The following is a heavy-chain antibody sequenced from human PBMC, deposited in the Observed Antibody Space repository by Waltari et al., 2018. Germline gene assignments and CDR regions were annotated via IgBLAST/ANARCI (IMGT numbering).Heavy chain of an antibody. V-gene: IGHV1-2*02. J-gene: IGHJ4*02. D-gene: IGHD2-2*01. CDR3: ATAPDAFQIIN. CDR2: INPYSGGT. CDR1: GYTFTCYY. Sequence: QVQLVQSGAEVKKPGASVTVSCKTSGYTFTCYYMYWVRQAPGQWLEWMVWINPYSGGTAYAQKCQGRVTLTRDTSISTAYMELNRLISDDSAMYYCATAPDAFQIINWGQGTLVTVSS.